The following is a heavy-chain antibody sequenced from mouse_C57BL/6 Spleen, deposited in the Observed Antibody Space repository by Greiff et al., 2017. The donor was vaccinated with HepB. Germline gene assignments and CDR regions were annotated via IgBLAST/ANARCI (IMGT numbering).Heavy chain of an antibody. J-gene: IGHJ4*01. CDR1: GFTFSSYG. D-gene: IGHD1-1*01. V-gene: IGHV5-6*01. CDR2: ISSGGSYT. CDR3: ARQITTVYAMDY. Sequence: EVQLVESGGDLVKPGGSLKLSCAASGFTFSSYGMSWVRQTPDKRLEWVATISSGGSYTYYPDSVKGRFTISRDKAKNTLYLQMSSLRSEETAMYYCARQITTVYAMDYWGQGTSVTVSS.